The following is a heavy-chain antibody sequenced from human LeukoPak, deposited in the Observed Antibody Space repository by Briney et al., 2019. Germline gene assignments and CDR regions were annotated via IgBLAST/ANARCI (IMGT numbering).Heavy chain of an antibody. CDR1: GGSFSGYY. J-gene: IGHJ4*02. D-gene: IGHD2-15*01. CDR3: ARWWQLGYFDY. Sequence: SETLSLTCAVYGGSFSGYYWSWIRQPPGKGLEWIGEINHSGSTNYNPSLKSRVTISVDTSKNQFSLKLSSVTAADTAVYYCARWWQLGYFDYWGRGTLVTVSS. V-gene: IGHV4-34*01. CDR2: INHSGST.